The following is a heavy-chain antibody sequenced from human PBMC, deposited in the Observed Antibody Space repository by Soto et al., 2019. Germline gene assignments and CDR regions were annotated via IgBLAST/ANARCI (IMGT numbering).Heavy chain of an antibody. V-gene: IGHV3-64D*06. CDR2: ISSDGDIT. J-gene: IGHJ5*02. Sequence: PLGGSLRLSCSASGFTFSEYSMHWVRQAPGKGLQYVSTISSDGDITYYADSVKGRFTISRDNSKNTLYLQMNSLRPEDTAVYYCVKVSTFYDILTGYYSTNFFDPWGQGTLVTVSS. CDR1: GFTFSEYS. D-gene: IGHD3-9*01. CDR3: VKVSTFYDILTGYYSTNFFDP.